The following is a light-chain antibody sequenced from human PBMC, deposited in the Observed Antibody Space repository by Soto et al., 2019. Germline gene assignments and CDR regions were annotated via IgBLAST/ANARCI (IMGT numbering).Light chain of an antibody. CDR1: QGISNY. J-gene: IGKJ3*01. Sequence: DIQMTQSPSSLSASVGDRVTITGRASQGISNYLAWYQQKPGQVPKLLIYGASTLRSGVPSRFSGSGSGADFVLAISSLQPADVATYYCQGYNSAPFTFGPGTKVDIK. V-gene: IGKV1-27*01. CDR3: QGYNSAPFT. CDR2: GAS.